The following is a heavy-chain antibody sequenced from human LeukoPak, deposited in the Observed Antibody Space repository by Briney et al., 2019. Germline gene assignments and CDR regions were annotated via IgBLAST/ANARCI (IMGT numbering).Heavy chain of an antibody. V-gene: IGHV1-46*01. J-gene: IGHJ6*03. CDR2: INPSGGST. CDR1: GYTFTSYY. D-gene: IGHD3-10*01. Sequence: ASVKVSCKASGYTFTSYYMHWVRQAPGQGLEWMGIINPSGGSTSYAQKFQGRVTITRNTSISTAYMELSSLRSEDTAVYYCARRYGSGRNYYYYMDVWGKGTTVTVSS. CDR3: ARRYGSGRNYYYYMDV.